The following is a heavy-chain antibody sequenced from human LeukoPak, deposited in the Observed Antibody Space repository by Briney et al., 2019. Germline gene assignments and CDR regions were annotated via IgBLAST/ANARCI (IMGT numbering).Heavy chain of an antibody. CDR1: GFTLSTYG. CDR3: AKDLSRGNYPIAFDI. D-gene: IGHD3-22*01. Sequence: GGSLRLSCAPSGFTLSTYGMHWVRQAPGKGLEWVALIRFDGNSKFYGDSVKGRFSVSGDTSKNTLYLQMNSLRTEDTAVYYCAKDLSRGNYPIAFDIWGQGTMVTVSS. CDR2: IRFDGNSK. V-gene: IGHV3-30*02. J-gene: IGHJ3*02.